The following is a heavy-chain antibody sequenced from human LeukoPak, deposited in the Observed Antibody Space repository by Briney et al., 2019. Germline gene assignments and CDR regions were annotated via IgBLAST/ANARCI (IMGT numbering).Heavy chain of an antibody. CDR1: GYTFTSYD. CDR2: MNPNSGNT. J-gene: IGHJ3*02. Sequence: ASVKVSCKASGYTFTSYDINWVRQATGQGLEWMGWMNPNSGNTGYAQMFQGRLTMTRNTSISTAYMELSSLRSEDTAVYYCARGSSGWPYQDAFDIWGQGTMVAVSS. V-gene: IGHV1-8*01. CDR3: ARGSSGWPYQDAFDI. D-gene: IGHD6-19*01.